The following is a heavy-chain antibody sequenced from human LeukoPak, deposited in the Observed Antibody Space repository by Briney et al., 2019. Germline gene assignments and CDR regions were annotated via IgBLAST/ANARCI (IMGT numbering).Heavy chain of an antibody. V-gene: IGHV3-21*01. Sequence: PGGSLRLSCAASEFTFSSYTMNWVRQAPGKGLEWVSSISSSSYYIYYADSVKGRFTISRDNAKNSLYLQMNSLRAEHTAVYYCARVLKWELLSRGGAFDIWGQGTMVTVSS. CDR3: ARVLKWELLSRGGAFDI. CDR1: EFTFSSYT. J-gene: IGHJ3*02. D-gene: IGHD1-26*01. CDR2: ISSSSYYI.